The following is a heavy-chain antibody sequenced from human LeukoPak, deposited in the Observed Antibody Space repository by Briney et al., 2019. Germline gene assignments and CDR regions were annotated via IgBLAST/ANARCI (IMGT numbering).Heavy chain of an antibody. V-gene: IGHV4-34*01. J-gene: IGHJ5*02. CDR1: GGSFSGYY. D-gene: IGHD6-13*01. CDR3: ARGQYSSSWYAYNWFDP. Sequence: SETLSLTCAVYGGSFSGYYWSWIRQPPGKGLEWIGEINHSGSTNYNPSLKSRVTISVDTSKNQFSLKLSSVTAADTAVYYCARGQYSSSWYAYNWFDPWGQGTLVTVSS. CDR2: INHSGST.